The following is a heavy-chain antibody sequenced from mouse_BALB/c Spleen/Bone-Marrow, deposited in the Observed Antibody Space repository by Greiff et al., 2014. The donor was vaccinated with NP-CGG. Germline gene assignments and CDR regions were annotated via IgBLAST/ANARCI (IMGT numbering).Heavy chain of an antibody. V-gene: IGHV1S56*01. CDR3: ARWPYY. Sequence: VQLQQSGPELVKPGASVRISCKASGYTFTSYYIHWVKQRPGQGLEWIGWIYPGNVNTKYNEKFKGKATLTADKSSSTAYMQLSSLTSEVTAVYFCARWPYYWGQGTTLTVSS. J-gene: IGHJ2*01. CDR2: IYPGNVNT. CDR1: GYTFTSYY.